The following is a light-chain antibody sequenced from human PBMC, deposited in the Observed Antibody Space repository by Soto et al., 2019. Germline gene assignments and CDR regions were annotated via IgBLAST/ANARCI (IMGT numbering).Light chain of an antibody. CDR3: QQSYSTPLN. V-gene: IGKV1D-16*01. CDR2: AAS. Sequence: DIQMTHSPGARSESVVARVIITFLASQYIGPWVAWYQQKAERAPNSLLYAASSLQSGVPSRFSGGGSGTIFTLTISGLQPEDFATYYCQQSYSTPLNFGGGTKVDIK. J-gene: IGKJ4*01. CDR1: QYIGPW.